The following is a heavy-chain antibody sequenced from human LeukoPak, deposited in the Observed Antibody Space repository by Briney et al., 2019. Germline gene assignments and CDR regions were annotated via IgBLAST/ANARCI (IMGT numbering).Heavy chain of an antibody. V-gene: IGHV3-66*02. CDR1: GFTFSSNY. Sequence: GGSLRLSCAVSGFTFSSNYMSWVRQAPGKGLEWVSVIYSGGSAYYTDSVKGRFTFSRDNSKNTLYLQMNRLRPEDTALYYCARDLGSSGSYFAYWGQGTLVTVSS. D-gene: IGHD6-19*01. CDR2: IYSGGSA. CDR3: ARDLGSSGSYFAY. J-gene: IGHJ4*02.